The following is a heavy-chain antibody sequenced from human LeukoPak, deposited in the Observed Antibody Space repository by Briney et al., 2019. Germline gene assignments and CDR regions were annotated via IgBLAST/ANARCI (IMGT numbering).Heavy chain of an antibody. D-gene: IGHD3-9*01. J-gene: IGHJ4*02. CDR1: GYTLSSYG. Sequence: ASVKVSCKASGYTLSSYGISWVRQAPGQGLEWMGWISGYNANTKYAQKLQGRVTMTTDTSTSTVLMELRSLRADDTAVYYCARDPYDFLTGRYSGSGGDYWGQGTLVTVSS. V-gene: IGHV1-18*01. CDR2: ISGYNANT. CDR3: ARDPYDFLTGRYSGSGGDY.